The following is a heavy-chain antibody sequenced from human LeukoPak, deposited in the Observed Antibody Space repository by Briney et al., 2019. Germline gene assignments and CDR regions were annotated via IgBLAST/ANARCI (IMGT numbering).Heavy chain of an antibody. V-gene: IGHV3-7*01. Sequence: GGSLRLSCAASGFTFSSYWMSWVRQAPGKGLEWVANIKQDGSEKYYVDSVKGRFTISRDNAKNSLYLQMNSLRAEDTAVYYCARAEGRSSTSCRPPDYWGQGTLVTVSS. CDR2: IKQDGSEK. D-gene: IGHD2-2*01. CDR3: ARAEGRSSTSCRPPDY. CDR1: GFTFSSYW. J-gene: IGHJ4*02.